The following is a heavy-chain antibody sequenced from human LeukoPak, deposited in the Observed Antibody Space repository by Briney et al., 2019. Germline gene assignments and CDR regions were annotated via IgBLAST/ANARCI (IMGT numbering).Heavy chain of an antibody. CDR1: DYSISADYF. CDR3: ARKTRGTVPGYYYYMDV. J-gene: IGHJ6*03. CDR2: INHSGST. D-gene: IGHD1-26*01. V-gene: IGHV4-38-2*02. Sequence: SETLSLTCTVSDYSISADYFWGWIRQPPGKGLEWIGEINHSGSTNYNPSLKSRVTISVDTSKNQFSLKLSSVTAAHTAVYYCARKTRGTVPGYYYYMDVWGKGTTVTVSS.